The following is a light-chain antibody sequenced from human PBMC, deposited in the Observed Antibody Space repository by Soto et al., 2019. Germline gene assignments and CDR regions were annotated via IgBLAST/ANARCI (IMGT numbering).Light chain of an antibody. CDR1: QSFSSMY. CDR3: QQDDSSPGT. V-gene: IGKV3-20*01. CDR2: GAS. J-gene: IGKJ1*01. Sequence: EIVLTHSRGRLSLSPGERVTLSCRASQSFSSMYLAWYQQKPGQAPRLLIYGASSRAPGIPDGLSGSGSGTDFNLTISRLEPEDFAVFYCQQDDSSPGTFGEGTKVDIK.